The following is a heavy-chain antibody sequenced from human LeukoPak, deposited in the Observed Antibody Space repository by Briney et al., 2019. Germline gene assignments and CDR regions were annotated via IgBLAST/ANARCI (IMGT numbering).Heavy chain of an antibody. V-gene: IGHV1-2*02. CDR1: GYTFTDYY. CDR2: INPKSGGT. Sequence: ASVTVSCKSSGYTFTDYYMHWVRQAPGQGREWMGWINPKSGGTNYAQNFQGRVTMTRNTSISTAYMELSRLRSDDTAVYYCAKDLQWELPRGDALDIWGQGTMVTVSS. J-gene: IGHJ3*02. D-gene: IGHD1-26*01. CDR3: AKDLQWELPRGDALDI.